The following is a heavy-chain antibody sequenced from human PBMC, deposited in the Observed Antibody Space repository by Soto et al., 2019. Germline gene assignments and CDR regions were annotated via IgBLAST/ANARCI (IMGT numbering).Heavy chain of an antibody. CDR3: ARAATYYDILTGYPYNWFDP. J-gene: IGHJ5*02. D-gene: IGHD3-9*01. CDR2: IYYSGST. V-gene: IGHV4-59*08. Sequence: SETLSLTCTVSGGSISSYYWSWIRQPPGKGLEWIGYIYYSGSTNYNPSLKSRVTISVDTSENQFSLKLSSVTAADTAVYYCARAATYYDILTGYPYNWFDPWGQGTLVTVSS. CDR1: GGSISSYY.